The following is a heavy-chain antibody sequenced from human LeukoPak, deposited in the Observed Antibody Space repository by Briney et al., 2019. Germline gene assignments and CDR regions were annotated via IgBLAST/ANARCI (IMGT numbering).Heavy chain of an antibody. CDR3: ARAGGSLTLDY. D-gene: IGHD2-15*01. CDR2: IYHSGST. CDR1: GYSISSGYY. J-gene: IGHJ4*02. Sequence: SETLSLTCAVSGYSISSGYYWGWIRQPPGKGLEWIGSIYHSGSTYYNPSLKSRVTISVDRSKNQFSLKLSSVTAADTAVYYCARAGGSLTLDYWGQGTLVTVSS. V-gene: IGHV4-38-2*01.